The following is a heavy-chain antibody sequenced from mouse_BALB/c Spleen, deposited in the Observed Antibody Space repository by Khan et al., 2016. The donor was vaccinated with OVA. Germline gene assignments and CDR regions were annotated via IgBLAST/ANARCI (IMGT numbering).Heavy chain of an antibody. CDR3: VRDGAYHRNDGWFAY. CDR2: INPTNGYT. J-gene: IGHJ3*01. CDR1: GYTFTSYT. V-gene: IGHV1-4*01. D-gene: IGHD2-14*01. Sequence: QVQLQQSGAELARPGASVKMSCKASGYTFTSYTIHWIKKRPGQGLEWIGYINPTNGYTNYNQKFKDKATLTTDKSSTTAYLQLSSLTSDDSVVYNCVRDGAYHRNDGWFAYWGQGTLVTGSA.